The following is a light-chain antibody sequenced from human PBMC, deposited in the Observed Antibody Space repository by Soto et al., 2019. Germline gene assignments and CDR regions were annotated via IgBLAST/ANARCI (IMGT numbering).Light chain of an antibody. CDR3: QQYGRDHFT. J-gene: IGKJ3*01. Sequence: EILLTQSPGTLSLSPGERAALPXRARQSVASSHLAWYRQKPGQTPRLLIYDASSRATGIPDRISGSGSGTDFTLTISRLEPEDFAVYYCQQYGRDHFTFGPGTKVDIK. CDR1: QSVASSH. CDR2: DAS. V-gene: IGKV3-20*01.